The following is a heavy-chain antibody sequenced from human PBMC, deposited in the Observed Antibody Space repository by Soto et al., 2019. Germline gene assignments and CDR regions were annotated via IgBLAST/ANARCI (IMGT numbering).Heavy chain of an antibody. D-gene: IGHD6-13*01. CDR1: GFTFSSYA. V-gene: IGHV3-23*01. J-gene: IGHJ1*01. CDR2: ISGSGGST. Sequence: GSLRLSCAASGFTFSSYAMSWVRQAPGKGLEWVSAISGSGGSTYYADSVKGRFTISRDNSKNSLHLQMNSLSAEDTAFYYCVKDESINWYSGHFRHWGQGTLVTVSS. CDR3: VKDESINWYSGHFRH.